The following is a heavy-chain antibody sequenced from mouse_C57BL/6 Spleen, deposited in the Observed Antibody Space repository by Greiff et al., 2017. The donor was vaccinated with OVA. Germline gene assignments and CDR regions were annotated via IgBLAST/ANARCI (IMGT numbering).Heavy chain of an antibody. D-gene: IGHD1-1*01. Sequence: EVQRVESGEGLVKPGGSLKLSCAASGFTFSSYAMSWVRQTPEKRLEWVAYISSGGDYIYYAGPVKGRFTISRDNARNTLYLQMSSLKSEDTAMYYCTRLHYYGSSYGYFDVWGTGTTVTVSS. J-gene: IGHJ1*03. CDR1: GFTFSSYA. CDR2: ISSGGDYI. V-gene: IGHV5-9-1*02. CDR3: TRLHYYGSSYGYFDV.